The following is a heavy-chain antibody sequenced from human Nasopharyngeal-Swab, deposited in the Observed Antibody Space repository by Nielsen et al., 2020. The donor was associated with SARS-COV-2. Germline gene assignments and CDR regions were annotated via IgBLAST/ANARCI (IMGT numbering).Heavy chain of an antibody. CDR1: GFTFSSYW. CDR2: IKQDGSEK. CDR3: ASSHYDFWSGYYLGVDY. D-gene: IGHD3-3*01. J-gene: IGHJ4*02. V-gene: IGHV3-7*01. Sequence: GGSLRLSCAAPGFTFSSYWMSWVRQAPGKGLEWVANIKQDGSEKYYVDSVKGRFTISRDNAKNSLYLQMNSLRAEDTAVYYCASSHYDFWSGYYLGVDYWGQGTLVTVSS.